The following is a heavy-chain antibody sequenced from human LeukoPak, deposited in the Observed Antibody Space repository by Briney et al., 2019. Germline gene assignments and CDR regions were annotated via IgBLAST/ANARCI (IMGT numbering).Heavy chain of an antibody. Sequence: PSETLSLTCSVSGGSISSYHWIWLRQPPGKGLVWFGYIFCGGRTNYNPSLKSRVIISVDTSKNQFSLPVSSVTAADTAVYYCARHSLKLVDADFDLWGQGTLVTVSS. CDR3: ARHSLKLVDADFDL. CDR1: GGSISSYH. D-gene: IGHD3-16*02. CDR2: IFCGGRT. J-gene: IGHJ4*02. V-gene: IGHV4-59*08.